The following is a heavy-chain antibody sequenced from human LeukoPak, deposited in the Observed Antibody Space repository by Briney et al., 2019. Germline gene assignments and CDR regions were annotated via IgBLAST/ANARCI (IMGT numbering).Heavy chain of an antibody. CDR3: ARSDIGWELPNWFDP. Sequence: PGGSLRLSCAASGFTVSSNYMSWVRQAPGKGLEWVSVINSGGSTYYADSVKGRFTISRDNSKNTLYLQMNSLRAEDTAVYYCARSDIGWELPNWFDPWGQGTLVTVSS. J-gene: IGHJ5*02. CDR1: GFTVSSNY. CDR2: INSGGST. V-gene: IGHV3-66*01. D-gene: IGHD1-26*01.